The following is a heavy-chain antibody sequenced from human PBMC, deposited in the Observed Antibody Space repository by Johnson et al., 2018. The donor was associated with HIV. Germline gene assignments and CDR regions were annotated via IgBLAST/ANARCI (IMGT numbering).Heavy chain of an antibody. CDR1: GFTFSSYA. Sequence: QVQLVESGGGVVQPGRSLRLSCAASGFTFSSYAMHWVRQAPGKGLEWVAVIWYDGSNKYYADSVKGRFTISRDNSKNTLYLQMNSLRAEDTAVYYCARDPSSGPLPDAFDIWGQGTMVTVSS. J-gene: IGHJ3*02. CDR2: IWYDGSNK. D-gene: IGHD6-19*01. CDR3: ARDPSSGPLPDAFDI. V-gene: IGHV3-33*08.